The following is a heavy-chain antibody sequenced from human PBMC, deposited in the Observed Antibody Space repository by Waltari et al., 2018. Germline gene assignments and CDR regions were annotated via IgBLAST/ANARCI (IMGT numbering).Heavy chain of an antibody. CDR2: FDPEDVET. Sequence: QVQLVQSGAEVKKPGASVKVSCKVSGYTLTELSMHWVRQAPGKGLEWMGGFDPEDVETSDAQKFQGRVTMTEDTSTDTAYMELSSLRSEDTAVYYCATDQPYGDYGGDWGQGTLVTVSS. V-gene: IGHV1-24*01. J-gene: IGHJ4*02. CDR3: ATDQPYGDYGGD. D-gene: IGHD4-17*01. CDR1: GYTLTELS.